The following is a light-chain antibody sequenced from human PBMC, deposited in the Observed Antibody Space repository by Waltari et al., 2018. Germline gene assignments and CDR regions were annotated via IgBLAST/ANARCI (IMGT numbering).Light chain of an antibody. Sequence: DIQMTQSPSTLSASVGDRITITCRASQSINTWLAWYQQKPGKAPKLLISKASSLESEVPSRFSGSGFGTECTLTISSLQPDYSATFYCQRYSTYPPTFGGGTKVEIK. CDR2: KAS. CDR3: QRYSTYPPT. J-gene: IGKJ4*01. V-gene: IGKV1-5*03. CDR1: QSINTW.